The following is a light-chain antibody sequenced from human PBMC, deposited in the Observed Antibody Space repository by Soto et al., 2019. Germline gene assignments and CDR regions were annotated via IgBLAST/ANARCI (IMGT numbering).Light chain of an antibody. J-gene: IGKJ2*01. Sequence: EIVLTQSPGTLSLSPGERATLSCRASQSVTSGYLGWYQQKPGQAPSLLISGASSRATGISDRFSGSGCGTDITLTLTRLEPEDFAVYYCQHYPNSRTMYTFGQGTKLEIK. CDR2: GAS. V-gene: IGKV3-20*01. CDR3: QHYPNSRTMYT. CDR1: QSVTSGY.